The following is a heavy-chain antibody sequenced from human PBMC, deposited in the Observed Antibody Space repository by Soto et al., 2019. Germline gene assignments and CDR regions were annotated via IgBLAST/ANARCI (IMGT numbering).Heavy chain of an antibody. J-gene: IGHJ5*02. CDR2: ISGSGGTT. V-gene: IGHV3-23*01. D-gene: IGHD3-16*01. CDR3: AKTPLWAKNWFDP. Sequence: EVQLLESGGGLVQPGGSLRLSCAASGFTFSSYAMSWVRQAPGKGLEWVSAISGSGGTTYYADSVKGRFTISRDNSKNTLYRQMNSLKAEDTAVYYCAKTPLWAKNWFDPWGQGTLVTVS. CDR1: GFTFSSYA.